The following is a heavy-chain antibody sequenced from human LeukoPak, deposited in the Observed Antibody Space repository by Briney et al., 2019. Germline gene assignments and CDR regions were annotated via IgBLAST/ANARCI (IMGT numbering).Heavy chain of an antibody. V-gene: IGHV4-61*02. CDR1: GGSISSGSYY. CDR2: IYTSGST. Sequence: TLSLTCTVSGGSISSGSYYWSWIRQPAGKGLEWIGRIYTSGSTNYNPSLKSRVTISVDTSKNQFSPKLSSVTAADTAVYYCASGYYDFWSGTYYMDVWGKGTTVTVSS. CDR3: ASGYYDFWSGTYYMDV. J-gene: IGHJ6*03. D-gene: IGHD3-3*01.